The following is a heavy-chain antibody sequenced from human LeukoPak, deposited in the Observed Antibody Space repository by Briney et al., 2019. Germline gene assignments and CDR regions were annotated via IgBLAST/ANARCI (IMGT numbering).Heavy chain of an antibody. V-gene: IGHV1-69*13. Sequence: ASVKVSCKASGGTFSSYAISWVRQAPGQGLEWMGGIIPIFGTANYAQKFQGRVTITADESTSTAYMELSSLRSEDTAVYYCAATLDYYYGSGSYLDYWGQGTLVTVSS. CDR1: GGTFSSYA. CDR2: IIPIFGTA. CDR3: AATLDYYYGSGSYLDY. J-gene: IGHJ4*02. D-gene: IGHD3-10*01.